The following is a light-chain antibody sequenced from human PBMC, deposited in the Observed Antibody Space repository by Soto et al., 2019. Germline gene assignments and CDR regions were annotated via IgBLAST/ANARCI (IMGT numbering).Light chain of an antibody. J-gene: IGKJ5*01. CDR2: GAS. Sequence: EILMTQSPDTLSVSPGERATLSCRTSQSVNNNLAWYQQKPGQAPRLLIFGASTRATGIPARFSGDGSGTEFILTISSLQSEDFAVYYCQQYNNWPPITFGQGTRLEIK. V-gene: IGKV3-15*01. CDR1: QSVNNN. CDR3: QQYNNWPPIT.